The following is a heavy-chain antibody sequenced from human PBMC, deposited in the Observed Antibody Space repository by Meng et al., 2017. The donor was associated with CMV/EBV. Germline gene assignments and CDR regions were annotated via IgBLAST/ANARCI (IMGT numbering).Heavy chain of an antibody. D-gene: IGHD2-2*01. V-gene: IGHV3-23*01. J-gene: IGHJ4*02. Sequence: GESLKISCAASGFTSSSYAMSWVRQAPGKGLEWVSAISGSGGSTYYADSVKGRFTISRDNSKNTLYLQMNSLRAEDTAVYYCAKNEGYCSSTSCRRYFDYWGQGTLVTVSS. CDR2: ISGSGGST. CDR1: GFTSSSYA. CDR3: AKNEGYCSSTSCRRYFDY.